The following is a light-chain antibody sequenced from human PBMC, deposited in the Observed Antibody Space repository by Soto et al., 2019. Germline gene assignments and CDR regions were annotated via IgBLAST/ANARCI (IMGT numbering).Light chain of an antibody. CDR1: SSDVGGYNY. Sequence: QSAQTQPASVSGSPGQSITISCTGTSSDVGGYNYVSWYQQRPGKAPKFMIYEVTNRPSGVSNRFSGSKSGNTASLTISGLQAGDEADYYCASYTSRGTRVFGTGTQLTVL. CDR2: EVT. J-gene: IGLJ1*01. CDR3: ASYTSRGTRV. V-gene: IGLV2-14*01.